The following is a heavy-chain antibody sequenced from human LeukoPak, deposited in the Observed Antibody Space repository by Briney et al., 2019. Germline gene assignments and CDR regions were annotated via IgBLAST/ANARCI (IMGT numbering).Heavy chain of an antibody. D-gene: IGHD3-22*01. CDR3: AKEAWAYYDSSGYYYHWYFDL. V-gene: IGHV3-30-3*01. Sequence: PGGSLRLSCAASGFTFSSYAMHWVRQAPGKGLEWVAVISYDGSNKYYADSVKGRFTISRDNSKNTLYLQMNSLRAEDTAVYYCAKEAWAYYDSSGYYYHWYFDLWGRGTLVTVSS. J-gene: IGHJ2*01. CDR2: ISYDGSNK. CDR1: GFTFSSYA.